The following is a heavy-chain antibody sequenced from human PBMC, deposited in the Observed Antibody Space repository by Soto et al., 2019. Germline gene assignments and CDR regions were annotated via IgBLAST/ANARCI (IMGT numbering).Heavy chain of an antibody. D-gene: IGHD2-21*02. CDR2: IIPMIGTQ. V-gene: IGHV1-69*01. CDR3: ARGRGCGDYSFDL. CDR1: GGTLRSYA. Sequence: QVQLVQSGAEVKKPGSSVKVSCKASGGTLRSYAITWVRQAPGQGLEWMGGIIPMIGTQKYAQKFQGRLMITADDSTSTAYRELSSLRSEDTAVYYCARGRGCGDYSFDLWGQGTKVTVSS. J-gene: IGHJ3*01.